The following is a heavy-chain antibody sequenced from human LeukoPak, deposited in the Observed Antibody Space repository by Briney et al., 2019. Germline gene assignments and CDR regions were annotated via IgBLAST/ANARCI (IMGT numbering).Heavy chain of an antibody. CDR1: GFTVSSNY. D-gene: IGHD4-17*01. Sequence: GSLRLSCAASGFTVSSNYMSWVRQPPGKGLEWIGSIYYSGSTYYNPSLKSRVTISVDTSKNQFSLKLSSVTAADTAVYYCARNLRDWGQGTLVTVSS. V-gene: IGHV4-39*01. J-gene: IGHJ4*02. CDR3: ARNLRD. CDR2: IYYSGST.